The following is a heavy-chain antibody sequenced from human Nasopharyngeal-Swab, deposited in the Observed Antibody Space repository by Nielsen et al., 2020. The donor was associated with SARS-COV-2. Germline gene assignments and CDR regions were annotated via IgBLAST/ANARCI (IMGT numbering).Heavy chain of an antibody. CDR1: GYTFTGYW. CDR2: ISANTGGT. J-gene: IGHJ6*02. D-gene: IGHD3-16*01. CDR3: ARGGDAWGVEGLYALDV. V-gene: IGHV1-2*06. Sequence: SVKVSCKASGYTFTGYWMHWVRQAPGQGLEWMGRISANTGGTDYAQIFQGRVTMTRDTSITTVYMEVGRLRSDDTAVYYCARGGDAWGVEGLYALDVWGQGTTVTVSS.